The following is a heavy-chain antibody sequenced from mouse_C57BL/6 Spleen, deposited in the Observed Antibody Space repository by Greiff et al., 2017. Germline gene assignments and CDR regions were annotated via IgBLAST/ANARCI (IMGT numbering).Heavy chain of an antibody. CDR3: ARRDYGSSGYFDV. D-gene: IGHD1-1*01. Sequence: EVQRVESGGDLVKPGGSLKLSCAASGFTFSSYGMSWVRQTPDKRLEWVATISSGGSYTYYPDSVKGRFTISRDNAKNTLYLQMSSLKSEDTAMYYCARRDYGSSGYFDVWGTGTTVTVSS. V-gene: IGHV5-6*01. J-gene: IGHJ1*03. CDR1: GFTFSSYG. CDR2: ISSGGSYT.